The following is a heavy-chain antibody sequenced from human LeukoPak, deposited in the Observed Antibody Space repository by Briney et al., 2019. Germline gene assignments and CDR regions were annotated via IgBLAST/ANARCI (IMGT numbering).Heavy chain of an antibody. CDR1: GGSVSSGSYY. D-gene: IGHD3-22*01. Sequence: SETLSLTCTVSGGSVSSGSYYWSWIRQPPGKGLEWIGYIYYSGSTNYNPSLKSRVTISVDTSKNQFSLKLSSVTAADTAVYYCAKSYDSSVRGWFDPWGQGTLVTVSS. J-gene: IGHJ5*02. CDR2: IYYSGST. CDR3: AKSYDSSVRGWFDP. V-gene: IGHV4-61*01.